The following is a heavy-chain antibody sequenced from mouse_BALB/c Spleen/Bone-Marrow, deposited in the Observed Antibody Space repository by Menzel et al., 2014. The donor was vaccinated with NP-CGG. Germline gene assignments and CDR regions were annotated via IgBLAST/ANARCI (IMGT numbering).Heavy chain of an antibody. V-gene: IGHV14-3*02. CDR1: GFNIKDTY. CDR3: ARLDLFVY. J-gene: IGHJ3*01. CDR2: IDPANGYT. Sequence: VQLQQSGAELVKPGASVKLSCSASGFNIKDTYIHWVKQRPEQGLEWIGRIDPANGYTKYDPKFQGKATITADTSSHTAYLQLSSLTSEDTAVYYCARLDLFVYWGQGTLVTVSA.